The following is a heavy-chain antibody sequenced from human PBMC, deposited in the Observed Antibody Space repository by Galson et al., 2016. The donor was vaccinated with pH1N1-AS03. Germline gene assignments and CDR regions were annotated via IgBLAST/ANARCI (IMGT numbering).Heavy chain of an antibody. Sequence: QSGAEVKKPGESLKISCKASGYTFTDYDIAWVRQAAGQGLEWMGWMNLGTAKTVYAQRFQGRLSMATDTAVNTAYMELSGLRFGDTAVYYCARVTRDGYNWNFFGFSDYWGQGTLVTVS. D-gene: IGHD1-7*01. J-gene: IGHJ4*02. CDR1: GYTFTDYD. CDR3: ARVTRDGYNWNFFGFSDY. CDR2: MNLGTAKT. V-gene: IGHV1-8*01.